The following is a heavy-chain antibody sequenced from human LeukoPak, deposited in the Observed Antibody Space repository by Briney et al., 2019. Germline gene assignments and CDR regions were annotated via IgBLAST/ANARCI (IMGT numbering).Heavy chain of an antibody. V-gene: IGHV1-8*01. CDR3: VRAPQDDRDPFTAIQTGNWSNP. Sequence: GASVSVSSTQSVYTFIMNEINWGRQAPGQGPEWMGWINPNSGNTGYTQKFQGRVHLTRKTSISTAYMEFSTLESDDTAIYYCVRAPQDDRDPFTAIQTGNWSNPWGQGTLVTVSS. J-gene: IGHJ5*02. D-gene: IGHD2-21*02. CDR1: VYTFIMNE. CDR2: INPNSGNT.